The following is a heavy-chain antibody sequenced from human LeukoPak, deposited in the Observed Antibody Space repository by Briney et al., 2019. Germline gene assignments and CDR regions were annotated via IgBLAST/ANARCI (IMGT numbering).Heavy chain of an antibody. CDR1: GFTFSSYS. D-gene: IGHD6-13*01. CDR2: MGDRGGYI. CDR3: ARERGMDQQQYDY. J-gene: IGHJ4*02. V-gene: IGHV3-21*01. Sequence: GGSLRLSCGASGFTFSSYSMNSVRQAPGKGLEWDSAMGDRGGYIYYAYSVKGGFTISGENAMNSLYLHRTSLRAEGTAVYYCARERGMDQQQYDYWVQGTLVTVSP.